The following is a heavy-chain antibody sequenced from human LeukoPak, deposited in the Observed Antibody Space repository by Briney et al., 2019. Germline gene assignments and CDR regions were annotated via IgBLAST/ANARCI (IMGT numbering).Heavy chain of an antibody. Sequence: GGSLRLSCAASGFTFRNFAMIWVREAPGKGVEGVSDISGSAGSTYYAAPVKGRFAISRDNSKNTLYLQMNSLRAEDTAVYYRAKSLVVPGTGNYWGQGTLVTVSS. CDR3: AKSLVVPGTGNY. CDR2: ISGSAGST. CDR1: GFTFRNFA. D-gene: IGHD1-1*01. V-gene: IGHV3-23*01. J-gene: IGHJ4*02.